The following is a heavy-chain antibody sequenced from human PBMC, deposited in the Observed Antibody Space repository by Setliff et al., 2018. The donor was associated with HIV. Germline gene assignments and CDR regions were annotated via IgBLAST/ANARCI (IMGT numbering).Heavy chain of an antibody. CDR3: ARGGFKWSGSYADY. Sequence: SETLSLTCAVHGGSFSDYYWTWIRQPPGKGLEWIGEIKHRGSTNYNPSLKSRVAISVETAKNQFSLNLTSVTAADTAVYYCARGGFKWSGSYADYWGQGTLVTVSS. CDR1: GGSFSDYY. D-gene: IGHD1-26*01. J-gene: IGHJ4*02. CDR2: IKHRGST. V-gene: IGHV4-34*01.